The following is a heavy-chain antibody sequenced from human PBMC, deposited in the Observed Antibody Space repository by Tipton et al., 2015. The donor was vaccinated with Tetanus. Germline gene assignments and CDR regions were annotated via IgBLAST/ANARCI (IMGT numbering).Heavy chain of an antibody. CDR3: AKSRTVSGVLIIDY. J-gene: IGHJ4*02. CDR2: INGDGGTT. CDR1: GFPFTSYA. V-gene: IGHV3-23*01. Sequence: SLRLSCATSGFPFTSYALSWVRQAPGRGLEWVPFINGDGGTTYYADSARGRFTISRDNSGATVYLQLNSLRVDDTAIYYCAKSRTVSGVLIIDYWGQGTLVTVSS. D-gene: IGHD6-19*01.